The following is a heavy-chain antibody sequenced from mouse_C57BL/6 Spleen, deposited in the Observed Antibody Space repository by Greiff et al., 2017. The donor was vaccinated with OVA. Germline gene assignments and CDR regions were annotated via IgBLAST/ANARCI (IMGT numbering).Heavy chain of an antibody. V-gene: IGHV1-77*01. CDR3: ARVTTLVAYDY. CDR1: GYTFTDYY. CDR2: IGPGGGST. J-gene: IGHJ2*01. Sequence: LEESGAELVKPGASVKISCKASGYTFTDYYINWVKQRPGQGLEWIGKIGPGGGSTYYNKKFKGKATLTADKSSSTAYMQLSSLTSEDSAVYVYARVTTLVAYDYWGQGTTLTVSS. D-gene: IGHD1-1*01.